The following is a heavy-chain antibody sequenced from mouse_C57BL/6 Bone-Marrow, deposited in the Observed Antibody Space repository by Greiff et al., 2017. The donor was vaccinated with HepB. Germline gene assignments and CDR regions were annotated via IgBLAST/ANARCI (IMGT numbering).Heavy chain of an antibody. CDR1: GYTFTSYG. J-gene: IGHJ3*01. CDR3: ATIYYDYDGTWFAY. V-gene: IGHV1-81*01. Sequence: VKLVESGAELARPGASVKLSCKASGYTFTSYGISWVKQRTGQGLEWIGEIYPRSGNTYYNEKFKGKATLTADKSSSTAYMELRSLTSEDSAVYFCATIYYDYDGTWFAYWGQGTLVTVSA. CDR2: IYPRSGNT. D-gene: IGHD2-4*01.